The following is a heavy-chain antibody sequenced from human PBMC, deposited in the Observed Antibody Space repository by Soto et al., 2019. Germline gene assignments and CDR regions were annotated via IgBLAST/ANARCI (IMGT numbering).Heavy chain of an antibody. CDR1: GFTVSTYY. CDR3: AKNIGGFSGYANFDY. J-gene: IGHJ4*02. V-gene: IGHV3-23*04. Sequence: EVQLVESGGGLVQPGGSLRLSCAASGFTVSTYYMNWVRQAPGEGLEWVSAITAGGFNTYYADSVKGRFTISRDNSKNTLYLQMNSLRAEDTAVYYCAKNIGGFSGYANFDYWGQGTLVTVSS. CDR2: ITAGGFNT. D-gene: IGHD5-12*01.